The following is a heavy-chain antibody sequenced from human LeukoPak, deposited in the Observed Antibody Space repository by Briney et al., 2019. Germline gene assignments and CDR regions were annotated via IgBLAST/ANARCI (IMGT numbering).Heavy chain of an antibody. D-gene: IGHD3-22*01. J-gene: IGHJ4*02. V-gene: IGHV3-30-3*01. CDR2: ISYDGSNK. CDR3: AREIRTPTYYYDSSGNNLFDY. CDR1: GFTFSSYA. Sequence: PGGSLRLSCAASGFTFSSYAMHWVRHAPGKGLEWVAVISYDGSNKYYADSVKGRFTISRDNSKNTLYLQMNSLRAEDTAVYYCAREIRTPTYYYDSSGNNLFDYWRQGTLVTVSS.